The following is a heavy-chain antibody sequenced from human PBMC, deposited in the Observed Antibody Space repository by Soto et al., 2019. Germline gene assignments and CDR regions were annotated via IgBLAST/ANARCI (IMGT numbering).Heavy chain of an antibody. CDR2: IAYDGTIK. V-gene: IGHV3-30-3*01. Sequence: QEQLVESGGDVVQPGRSLTLSCAASGFTFSANAMHWVRQAPGKGLEWVAVIAYDGTIKIYRDSVKGRFTISRDDYKSTLYLQMNSLRPEDTAVSYCARDKIKGAPDYLDSWGQGTLVTVSS. J-gene: IGHJ4*02. CDR3: ARDKIKGAPDYLDS. D-gene: IGHD1-26*01. CDR1: GFTFSANA.